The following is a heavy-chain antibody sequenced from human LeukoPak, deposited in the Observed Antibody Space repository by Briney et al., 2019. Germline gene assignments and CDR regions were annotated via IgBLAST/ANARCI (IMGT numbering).Heavy chain of an antibody. CDR2: IYTSGST. CDR1: GGSISSYY. CDR3: ARDSDYVWGSYRHVYFDY. J-gene: IGHJ4*02. V-gene: IGHV4-4*07. Sequence: SETLSLTCTVSGGSISSYYWSWIRQPAGKGLEWIGRIYTSGSTNYNPSLKSRVTMSVDTSKNQFSLKLSSVIAADTAVYYCARDSDYVWGSYRHVYFDYWGQGTLVTVSS. D-gene: IGHD3-16*02.